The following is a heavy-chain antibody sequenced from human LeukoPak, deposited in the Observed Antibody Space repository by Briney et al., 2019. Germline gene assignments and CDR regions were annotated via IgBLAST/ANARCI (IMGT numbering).Heavy chain of an antibody. V-gene: IGHV1-2*06. J-gene: IGHJ4*02. CDR1: GYTFTGYY. Sequence: ASVKVSCKASGYTFTGYYMHWVRQAPGQGLEWMGRINPNSGGTNYAQKFQGRVTMIRDTSISTAYMELSRLRSDDTAVYYCASLSGEVVPAAGAYWGQGTLVTVSS. CDR3: ASLSGEVVPAAGAY. D-gene: IGHD2-2*01. CDR2: INPNSGGT.